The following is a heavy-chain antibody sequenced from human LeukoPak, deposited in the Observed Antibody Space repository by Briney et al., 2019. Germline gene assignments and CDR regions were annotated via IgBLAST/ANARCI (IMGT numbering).Heavy chain of an antibody. CDR2: ISIHGGDT. CDR1: GFTFSSYA. Sequence: GGSLRLSCAAAGFTFSSYAMHWVRQAPGKGLEYVSAISIHGGDTYYANSVKGRFTISRDNSKNTLYLQMGSLRAEDMAVYYCARVLRDASGYYDYWGQGTLVTVSS. V-gene: IGHV3-64*01. J-gene: IGHJ4*02. CDR3: ARVLRDASGYYDY. D-gene: IGHD3-22*01.